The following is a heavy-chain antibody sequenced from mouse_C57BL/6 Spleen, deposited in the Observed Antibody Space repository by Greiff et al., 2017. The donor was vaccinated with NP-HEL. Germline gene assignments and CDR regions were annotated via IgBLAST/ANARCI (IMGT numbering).Heavy chain of an antibody. J-gene: IGHJ4*01. D-gene: IGHD3-2*02. CDR3: ARIRTGGYAMDY. CDR1: GYAFSSSW. CDR2: IYPGDGDT. Sequence: QVQLQQSGPELVKPGASVKISCKASGYAFSSSWMNWVKQRPGRGLEWIGRIYPGDGDTNYNGKFKGKATLTADKSSSTAYMQLSSLTSEDSAVYFCARIRTGGYAMDYWGQGTSVTVSS. V-gene: IGHV1-82*01.